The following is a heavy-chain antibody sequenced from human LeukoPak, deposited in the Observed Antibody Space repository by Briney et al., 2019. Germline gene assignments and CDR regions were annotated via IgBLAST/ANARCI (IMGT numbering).Heavy chain of an antibody. CDR3: ATAGMHFDFYFDY. CDR2: INVNGGAM. Sequence: GGSLRLSCAASGFSFKDYYFSWIRQAPGKGLEWVSFINVNGGAMYYADFVKGRFTISRDNSKNTLYLQMNSLRAEDTAVYYCATAGMHFDFYFDYWGQGTLVTVSS. V-gene: IGHV3-11*01. D-gene: IGHD3-9*01. J-gene: IGHJ4*02. CDR1: GFSFKDYY.